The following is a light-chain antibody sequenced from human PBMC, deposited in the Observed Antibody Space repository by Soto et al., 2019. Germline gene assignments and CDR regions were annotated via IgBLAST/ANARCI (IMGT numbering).Light chain of an antibody. CDR1: SSDVGGYNY. CDR2: EVS. Sequence: QSALTQPPSASGSPGQSVTISCTGTSSDVGGYNYVSWYQQHPGKAPKLMIYEVSKRPSGVPDRFSDSKSGNTASLTVSGLQAEDEADYYCSSYGGSNSLYVFGTGTKLTVL. V-gene: IGLV2-8*01. CDR3: SSYGGSNSLYV. J-gene: IGLJ1*01.